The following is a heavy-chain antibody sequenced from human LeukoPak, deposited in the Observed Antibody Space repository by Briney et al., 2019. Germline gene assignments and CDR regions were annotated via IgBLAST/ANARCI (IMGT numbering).Heavy chain of an antibody. CDR3: AREKGGYCSGGSCYTSSHFDY. J-gene: IGHJ4*02. Sequence: PSETLSLTCTVSGGSISSSSYYWGWIRQPPGKGLEWIGSIYYSGSTYYNPSLKSRVTISVDTSKNQFSLKLSSVTAADTAVYYCAREKGGYCSGGSCYTSSHFDYWGQGTLVTVSS. CDR2: IYYSGST. CDR1: GGSISSSSYY. V-gene: IGHV4-39*07. D-gene: IGHD2-15*01.